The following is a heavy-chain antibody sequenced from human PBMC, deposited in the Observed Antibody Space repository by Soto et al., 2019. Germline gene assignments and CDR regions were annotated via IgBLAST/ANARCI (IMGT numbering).Heavy chain of an antibody. CDR3: AREKCSGGSCYSYYYYYMDV. CDR2: ISSSSSYI. J-gene: IGHJ6*03. CDR1: GFTFSSYS. Sequence: GGSLRLSCAASGFTFSSYSMNWVRQAPGKGLEWVSSISSSSSYIYYADSVKGRFTISRDNAKNSLYLQMNSLRAEDTAVYYCAREKCSGGSCYSYYYYYMDVWGKGTTVTVSS. V-gene: IGHV3-21*01. D-gene: IGHD2-15*01.